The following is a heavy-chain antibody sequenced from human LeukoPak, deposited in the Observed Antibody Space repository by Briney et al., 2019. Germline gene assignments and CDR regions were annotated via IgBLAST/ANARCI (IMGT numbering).Heavy chain of an antibody. V-gene: IGHV4-4*07. Sequence: PSETLSLTCTVSGGSISSYYWSWIRQPAGKGLEWIGRIYTSGSTNYNPSLKSRVTISVDTSKNQFSLKLSSVTAADTAVYYCARHGSEGGSGIYRTFDIWGQGTMVAVSS. CDR2: IYTSGST. CDR3: ARHGSEGGSGIYRTFDI. CDR1: GGSISSYY. J-gene: IGHJ3*02. D-gene: IGHD3-10*01.